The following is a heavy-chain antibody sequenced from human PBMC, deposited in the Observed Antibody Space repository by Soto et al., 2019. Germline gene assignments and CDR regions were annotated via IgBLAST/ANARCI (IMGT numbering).Heavy chain of an antibody. J-gene: IGHJ6*02. Sequence: ASVKVSCKASGGTFSSYTISWVRQAPGQGLEWMGRIIPILGIANYAQKFQGRVTITADKSTSTAYMELSSLRSEDTAVYYCTKQKGDSRTYNGMDAWGQGTTVTVSS. V-gene: IGHV1-69*02. CDR1: GGTFSSYT. CDR2: IIPILGIA. CDR3: TKQKGDSRTYNGMDA. D-gene: IGHD2-21*02.